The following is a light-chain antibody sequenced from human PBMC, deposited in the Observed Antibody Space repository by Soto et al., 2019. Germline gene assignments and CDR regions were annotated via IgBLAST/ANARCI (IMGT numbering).Light chain of an antibody. V-gene: IGKV3-11*01. CDR3: QQRHMWPIT. J-gene: IGKJ5*01. CDR2: DAY. Sequence: EVVFTQSPVTLSLSPWEGATISCRASQSFRGLLAWYQQKPGQAPRLLIYDAYNRATGIPPRFSGSGSGTDFTLTISSLEPEDSAVYYCQQRHMWPITFGQGTRLEIK. CDR1: QSFRGL.